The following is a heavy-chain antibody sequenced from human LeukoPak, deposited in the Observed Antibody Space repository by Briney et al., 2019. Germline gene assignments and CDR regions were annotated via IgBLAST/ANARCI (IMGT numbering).Heavy chain of an antibody. V-gene: IGHV3-7*01. J-gene: IGHJ6*03. D-gene: IGHD3-10*01. CDR1: GFTFSSYW. CDR2: IKQDGSEK. CDR3: ARSGIKMVRGVIIKSPYHMDV. Sequence: GGSLRISCAASGFTFSSYWMSWVRQAPGKGLEWVANIKQDGSEKYYVDSVKGRFTISRDNAKNSLSLQMNSLRAEDTAVYYCARSGIKMVRGVIIKSPYHMDVWGKGTTVTVSS.